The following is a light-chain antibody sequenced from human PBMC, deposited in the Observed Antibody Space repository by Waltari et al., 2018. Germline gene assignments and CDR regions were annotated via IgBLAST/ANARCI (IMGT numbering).Light chain of an antibody. V-gene: IGLV2-14*01. J-gene: IGLJ2*01. CDR1: SSDVGGYNY. CDR3: SSYTSSSTLYVV. CDR2: EVS. Sequence: QSALTQPASVSGSPGQSITISCTGTSSDVGGYNYVSWYQQHPGKAPKLMSYEVSNRPSGVSNRVSGSKAGNTASRTISGLQAEDEADYYCSSYTSSSTLYVVFGGGTKLTVL.